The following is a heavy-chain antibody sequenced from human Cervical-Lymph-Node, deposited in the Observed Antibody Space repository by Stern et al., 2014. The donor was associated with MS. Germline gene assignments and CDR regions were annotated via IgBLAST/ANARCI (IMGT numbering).Heavy chain of an antibody. V-gene: IGHV4-61*02. CDR1: GGSISSGSYY. J-gene: IGHJ6*02. CDR2: VYTRGNI. D-gene: IGHD5-18*01. CDR3: ARASLQLSYYYVMDV. Sequence: QVQLQESGPGLVKPSQTLSLTCTVSGGSISSGSYYWSWIRQPAGKGLEWIGRVYTRGNIDYNPSLKSRVTISVGPSNKQFSLNLSPVTAADTAVYYCARASLQLSYYYVMDVWGQGTTVTVSS.